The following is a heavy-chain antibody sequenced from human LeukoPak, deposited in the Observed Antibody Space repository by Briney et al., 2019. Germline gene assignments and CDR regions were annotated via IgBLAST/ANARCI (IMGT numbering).Heavy chain of an antibody. CDR1: GGSISSGGYY. V-gene: IGHV4-31*03. J-gene: IGHJ4*02. Sequence: SETLSLTCTVSGGSISSGGYYWSWIRQHPGKGLEWIGYIYYSGSTYYNPSLKSRVTIPVDTSKNQFSLKLSSVTAADTAVYYCARYYYDSSGYYLSYFDYWGQGTLVTVSS. D-gene: IGHD3-22*01. CDR2: IYYSGST. CDR3: ARYYYDSSGYYLSYFDY.